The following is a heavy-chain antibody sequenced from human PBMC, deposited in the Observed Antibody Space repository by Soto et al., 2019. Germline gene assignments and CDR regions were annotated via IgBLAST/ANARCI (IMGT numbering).Heavy chain of an antibody. J-gene: IGHJ6*02. CDR1: GGSISSYY. V-gene: IGHV4-59*01. D-gene: IGHD6-6*01. Sequence: SETLSLTCTVSGGSISSYYWSWIRQPPGKGLEWIGYIYYSGSTNYNPSLKSRVTISVDTYKNQFSLKLSSVTAADTAVYYCATGAIAARPFYYYYGIDVWGQGTTVTVSS. CDR2: IYYSGST. CDR3: ATGAIAARPFYYYYGIDV.